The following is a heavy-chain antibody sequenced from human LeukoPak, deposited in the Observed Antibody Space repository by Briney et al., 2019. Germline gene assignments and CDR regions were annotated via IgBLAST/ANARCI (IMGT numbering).Heavy chain of an antibody. CDR1: GYSFTSYW. J-gene: IGHJ5*02. Sequence: GESLKISCKGSGYSFTSYWIGWVRQMPGKGLEWMGIIYPGDSDTRYSPSFQGQVTISADKSISTAYLQWTSLKASDTAMYYCARLPYCGGDCYPNWFDPWGQGTLVTVSS. CDR2: IYPGDSDT. D-gene: IGHD2-21*02. CDR3: ARLPYCGGDCYPNWFDP. V-gene: IGHV5-51*01.